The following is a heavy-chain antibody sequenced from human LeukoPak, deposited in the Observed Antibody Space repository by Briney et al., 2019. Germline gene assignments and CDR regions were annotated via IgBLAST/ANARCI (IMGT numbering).Heavy chain of an antibody. CDR3: ARFSLYGDYSPFDY. Sequence: SVKVSCKASGGTFSSYAISWVRQAPGQGLEWMGRIIPILGIANYAQKFQGRVTITADKSTSTAYMELSSLRSEDTAVYYCARFSLYGDYSPFDYWGQGTLVTVSS. V-gene: IGHV1-69*04. CDR1: GGTFSSYA. J-gene: IGHJ4*02. D-gene: IGHD4-17*01. CDR2: IIPILGIA.